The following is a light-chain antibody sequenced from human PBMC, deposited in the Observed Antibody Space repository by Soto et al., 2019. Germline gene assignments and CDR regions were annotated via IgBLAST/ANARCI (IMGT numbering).Light chain of an antibody. CDR1: QGISNY. CDR2: AAS. J-gene: IGKJ1*01. CDR3: QQYNSAPWT. Sequence: DIQMTQSPSSLSASVGDRVTITCRASQGISNYLAWYQQKPGKVPKLLIYAASTLQSRVPSRFSGSASGTDFTLTISSLQPEDGATYYCQQYNSAPWTFGQGTKVEIK. V-gene: IGKV1-27*01.